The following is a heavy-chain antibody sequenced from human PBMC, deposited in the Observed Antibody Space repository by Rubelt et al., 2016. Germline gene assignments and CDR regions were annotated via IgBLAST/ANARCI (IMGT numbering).Heavy chain of an antibody. CDR3: GSHFDFWSAIDN. J-gene: IGHJ4*02. CDR1: GGSMTKKY. CDR2: IYYTGGP. Sequence: QVRLQESGPGLVTPSETLSLTCTVSGGSMTKKYWTWIRQPPGKGLPWIGYIYYTGGPNYSPPLQRRVSISIDTSKNQFTRRLTSLAAADTAVYYCGSHFDFWSAIDNWGRGTLVTVSS. D-gene: IGHD3-3*01. V-gene: IGHV4-59*08.